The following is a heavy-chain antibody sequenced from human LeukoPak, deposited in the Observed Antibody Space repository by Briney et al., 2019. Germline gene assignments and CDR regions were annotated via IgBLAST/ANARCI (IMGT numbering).Heavy chain of an antibody. D-gene: IGHD3-10*02. CDR2: ISSSGSTI. CDR1: GFTFTSYS. V-gene: IGHV3-48*04. Sequence: GSLRLSCAASGFTFTSYSTSWVRQAPGKGLEWVSYISSSGSTIYYADSVKGRFTISRDNAKSSLYLQMNSLRAEDTAVYYCAELGITMIGGVWGKGTTVTISS. J-gene: IGHJ6*04. CDR3: AELGITMIGGV.